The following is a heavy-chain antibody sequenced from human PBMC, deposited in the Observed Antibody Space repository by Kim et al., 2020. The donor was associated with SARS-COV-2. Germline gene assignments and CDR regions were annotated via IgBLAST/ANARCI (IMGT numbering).Heavy chain of an antibody. Sequence: YAGAVKGPFTISRTNSKNTLYLQMSGLRAEDTAVYYCAREHTVTTGYFDYWGQGTLVTVSS. D-gene: IGHD4-17*01. CDR3: AREHTVTTGYFDY. J-gene: IGHJ4*02. V-gene: IGHV3-53*04.